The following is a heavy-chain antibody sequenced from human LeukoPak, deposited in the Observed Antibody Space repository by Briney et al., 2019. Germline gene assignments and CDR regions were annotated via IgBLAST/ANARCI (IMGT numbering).Heavy chain of an antibody. CDR3: ARANCSSTSCYGYYYGMDV. V-gene: IGHV4-59*01. D-gene: IGHD2-2*01. Sequence: SETLSLTCTVSGGSISSYYWSWIRQPPGNGLEWIGYIYYSGSTNYNPSLKSRVTISVDTSKNQFSLKLSSVTAADTAVYYCARANCSSTSCYGYYYGMDVWGQGTTVTVSS. CDR1: GGSISSYY. J-gene: IGHJ6*02. CDR2: IYYSGST.